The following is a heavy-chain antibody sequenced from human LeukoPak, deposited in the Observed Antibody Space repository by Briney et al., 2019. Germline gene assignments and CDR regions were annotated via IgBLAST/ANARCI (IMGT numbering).Heavy chain of an antibody. CDR1: GFIFSNYG. CDR3: AKPPPSDRYENRAKYFQH. CDR2: ISYDGSNK. J-gene: IGHJ1*01. V-gene: IGHV3-30*18. Sequence: PGGSLRLSCAASGFIFSNYGMHWVRQAPGKGLEGVAIISYDGSNKYYADFVKGRFTISRDNSKNTLYLQMNSLGAEDTAVYYCAKPPPSDRYENRAKYFQHWGQGTLVTVSS. D-gene: IGHD1-14*01.